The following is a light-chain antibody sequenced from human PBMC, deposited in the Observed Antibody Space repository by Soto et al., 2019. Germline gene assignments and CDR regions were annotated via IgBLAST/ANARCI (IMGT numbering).Light chain of an antibody. CDR2: VAS. CDR1: QSVSSY. V-gene: IGKV3-11*01. Sequence: EIVLTQSPATLSLSPGERATLSCRASQSVSSYLAWYQQKPGQAPRLLIYVASNRATGIPARFSGSGSGTDFTLTISSLEPEDFAVYYCQQRSNWPPTWTFGQGNQVEIK. J-gene: IGKJ1*01. CDR3: QQRSNWPPTWT.